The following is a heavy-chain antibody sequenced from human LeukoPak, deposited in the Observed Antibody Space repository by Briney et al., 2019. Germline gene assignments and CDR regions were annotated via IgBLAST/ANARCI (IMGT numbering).Heavy chain of an antibody. Sequence: PGGSLRLSCAASGFTFSSYSMNWVRQAPGKGLEWVSSISSSSSYIYYADSVKGRFTISRDNAKNSLYLQMNGLRAEDTAVYYCARGRPHGNDYWGQGTLVTVSS. D-gene: IGHD4-23*01. CDR3: ARGRPHGNDY. CDR2: ISSSSSYI. J-gene: IGHJ4*02. CDR1: GFTFSSYS. V-gene: IGHV3-21*01.